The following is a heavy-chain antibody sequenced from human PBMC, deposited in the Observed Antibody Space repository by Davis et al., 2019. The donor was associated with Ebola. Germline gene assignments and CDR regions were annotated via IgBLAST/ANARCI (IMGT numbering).Heavy chain of an antibody. Sequence: GESLKISCAASGFTFSSYSMNWVRQAPGKGLEWVSYISSSSSTIYYADSVKGRFTISRDNAKNSLYLQMNSLRDEDTAVYYCAREYYDSSGYWAPPWGQGTLVTVSS. CDR2: ISSSSSTI. D-gene: IGHD3-22*01. CDR1: GFTFSSYS. V-gene: IGHV3-48*02. J-gene: IGHJ4*02. CDR3: AREYYDSSGYWAPP.